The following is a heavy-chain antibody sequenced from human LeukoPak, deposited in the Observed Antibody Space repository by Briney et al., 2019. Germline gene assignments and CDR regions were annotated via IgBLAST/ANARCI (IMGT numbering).Heavy chain of an antibody. Sequence: SETLSLTCTVSGGSISTYYWSWIRQPPGKGLEWIGYIYYSGSTNYNPSLKSRVSISINTSKNQFSLKLSSVTAADTAVYYCARAHAHSGDFVYWGQGTLVTVSS. CDR3: ARAHAHSGDFVY. V-gene: IGHV4-59*01. D-gene: IGHD2-2*01. CDR2: IYYSGST. CDR1: GGSISTYY. J-gene: IGHJ4*02.